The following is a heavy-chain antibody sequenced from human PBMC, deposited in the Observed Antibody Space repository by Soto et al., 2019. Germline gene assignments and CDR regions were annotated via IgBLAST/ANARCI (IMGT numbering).Heavy chain of an antibody. CDR2: IYWDDDK. Sequence: QITLKESGPTLVKPTQTLTLTCTFSGFSLRTSGVGVGWIRQPPGKALEWLALIYWDDDKRYSPSLKSRLTITKDTSKNQVVLTMTNMDPVDTATYYCAHNYCSGDRCYSGVLDYWGQGTLVTVSS. V-gene: IGHV2-5*02. D-gene: IGHD2-15*01. CDR1: GFSLRTSGVG. J-gene: IGHJ4*02. CDR3: AHNYCSGDRCYSGVLDY.